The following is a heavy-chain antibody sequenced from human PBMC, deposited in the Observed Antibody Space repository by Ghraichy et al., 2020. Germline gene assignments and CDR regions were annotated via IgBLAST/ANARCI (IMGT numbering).Heavy chain of an antibody. CDR1: GFIFSGHG. D-gene: IGHD3-22*01. Sequence: ASVKVSCKTSGFIFSGHGVSWVRQAPGRGLEWMGWISGQNGKTNYAQNLQGRVVMTTDTSTNTAYMELRSLRSDDTAVYYCAKAGYYDSSSYFDSWGQGTLVTVSS. V-gene: IGHV1-18*01. CDR3: AKAGYYDSSSYFDS. J-gene: IGHJ4*02. CDR2: ISGQNGKT.